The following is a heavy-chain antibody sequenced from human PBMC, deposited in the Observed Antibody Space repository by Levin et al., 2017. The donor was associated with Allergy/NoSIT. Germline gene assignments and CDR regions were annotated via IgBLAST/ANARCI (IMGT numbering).Heavy chain of an antibody. Sequence: GGSLRLSCAASGFSFSIYGLHWVRQAPGKGLEWVALITSDGSNKFFADSVKSRFTISRDNFKNTLHLQMDSLRPEDTAVYYCAKGGDMDVWGQGTTVTVSS. CDR3: AKGGDMDV. CDR2: ITSDGSNK. D-gene: IGHD3-10*01. CDR1: GFSFSIYG. J-gene: IGHJ6*02. V-gene: IGHV3-30*18.